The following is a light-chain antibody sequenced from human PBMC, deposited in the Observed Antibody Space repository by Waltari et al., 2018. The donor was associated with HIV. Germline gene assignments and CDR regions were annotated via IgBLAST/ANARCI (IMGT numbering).Light chain of an antibody. V-gene: IGLV3-21*04. J-gene: IGLJ3*02. CDR3: QVWHSSSDHPV. CDR2: DDT. Sequence: SYVLTQPPSVSVAPGKPARLTCGGNNIGSRSVNWYQQKPGQAPVLVIYDDTDRTSGIPERFSGSNSGNTATLAISRVEAGDEADYYCQVWHSSSDHPVFGGGAKLTVL. CDR1: NIGSRS.